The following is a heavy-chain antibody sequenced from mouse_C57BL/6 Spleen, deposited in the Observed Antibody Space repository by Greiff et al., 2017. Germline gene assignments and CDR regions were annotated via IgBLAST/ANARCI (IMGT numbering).Heavy chain of an antibody. Sequence: QVQLQQPGAELVKPGASVKLSCKASGYTFTSYWMHWVKQRPGQGLEWIGMIHPNSGSTNYNEKFKSKATLTVDKSSSTAYMQLSSLTSEDSAVYYCARSRNYYGSSYYFDVWGTGTTVTVSS. CDR1: GYTFTSYW. J-gene: IGHJ1*03. D-gene: IGHD1-1*01. CDR3: ARSRNYYGSSYYFDV. V-gene: IGHV1-64*01. CDR2: IHPNSGST.